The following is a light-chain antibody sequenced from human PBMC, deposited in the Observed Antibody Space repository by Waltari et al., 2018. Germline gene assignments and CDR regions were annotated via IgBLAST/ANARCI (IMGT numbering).Light chain of an antibody. CDR2: EVS. J-gene: IGLJ1*01. CDR1: SSDIGAYNY. CDR3: ASYAGNNNFV. V-gene: IGLV2-8*01. Sequence: QSALTPPPSASGSPGQSVPISCTGTSSDIGAYNYFSWYQKHPGKAPKLMISEVSKRPSGVPDRFSGSKSGNTASLTVSGLQAEDEADYYCASYAGNNNFVFGSGTKVTVL.